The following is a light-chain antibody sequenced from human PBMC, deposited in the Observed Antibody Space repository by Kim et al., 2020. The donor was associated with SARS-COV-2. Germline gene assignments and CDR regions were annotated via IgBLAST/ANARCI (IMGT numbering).Light chain of an antibody. J-gene: IGKJ5*01. CDR2: GAS. CDR3: QQYASWRT. CDR1: QSISSS. V-gene: IGKV3-15*01. Sequence: EIVMTQSPATLSLSPGETATLSCRASQSISSSLAWYQQKPGQAPRVLIYGASARATGIPARFSGSGSGTEFTLTISNLQSEDFAVYYCQQYASWRTFGQGTRLEIK.